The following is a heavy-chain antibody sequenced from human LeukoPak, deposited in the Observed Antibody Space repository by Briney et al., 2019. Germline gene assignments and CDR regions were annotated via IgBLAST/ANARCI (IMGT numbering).Heavy chain of an antibody. Sequence: ASVKVSCTASGYTFTNYYIHWVRQAPGQGLEWMGIIDPSGGGTNYAQKFQGRLTMTTDTSTSTAYMELRSLRSDDTAVYYCARGGRSYDSSGYYPIDYWGQGTLVTVSS. CDR1: GYTFTNYY. CDR3: ARGGRSYDSSGYYPIDY. CDR2: IDPSGGGT. V-gene: IGHV1-46*01. J-gene: IGHJ4*02. D-gene: IGHD3-22*01.